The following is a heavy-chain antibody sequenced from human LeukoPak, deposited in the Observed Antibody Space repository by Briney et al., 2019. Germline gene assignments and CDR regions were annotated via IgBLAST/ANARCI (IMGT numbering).Heavy chain of an antibody. J-gene: IGHJ4*02. CDR2: IYYSGST. CDR1: GGSISSYY. D-gene: IGHD3-9*01. V-gene: IGHV4-59*08. CDR3: ARRGYDILTGYVTFDY. Sequence: SGTLSLTCTVSGGSISSYYWSWIRQPPGKGLEWIGYIYYSGSTNYNPSLKSRVTISVDTSKNQFSLKLSSVTAADTAVYYCARRGYDILTGYVTFDYWGQGTLVTVSS.